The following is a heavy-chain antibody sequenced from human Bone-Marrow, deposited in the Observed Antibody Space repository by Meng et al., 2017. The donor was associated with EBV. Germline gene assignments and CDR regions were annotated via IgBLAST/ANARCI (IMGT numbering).Heavy chain of an antibody. V-gene: IGHV4-61*01. CDR1: CGSVSRCIYY. CDR3: ARGSIVGVNWFDP. J-gene: IGHJ5*02. Sequence: LQESRTRRLKPSDTLSLTCTVSCGSVSRCIYYGTWIRQPPGKGLEWIGYIYYSGSTNYNPSLKSRVTISVDTSENQFSLKLSSVSAADTAVYYCARGSIVGVNWFDPWGQGTLVTVSS. CDR2: IYYSGST. D-gene: IGHD2-21*01.